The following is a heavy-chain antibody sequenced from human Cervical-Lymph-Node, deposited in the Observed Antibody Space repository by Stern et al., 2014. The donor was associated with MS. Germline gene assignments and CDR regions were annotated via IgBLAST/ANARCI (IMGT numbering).Heavy chain of an antibody. V-gene: IGHV1-69*01. CDR1: GGTLSSNT. J-gene: IGHJ4*02. CDR2: IIAIIGTT. Sequence: VQLVQSGAEVRKPGSSVKVSCKVSGGTLSSNTIVWVRQAPGQGLQWMGGIIAIIGTTDYAQKFHDRVTITADESTNAVYMEVTSLTSEDTAVHYCARVIGDGYDSLDDWGQGTLVTVSS. D-gene: IGHD5-24*01. CDR3: ARVIGDGYDSLDD.